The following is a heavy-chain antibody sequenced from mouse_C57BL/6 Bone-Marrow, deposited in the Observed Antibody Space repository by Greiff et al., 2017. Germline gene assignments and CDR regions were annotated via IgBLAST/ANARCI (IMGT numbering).Heavy chain of an antibody. CDR2: IYPRSGNT. J-gene: IGHJ2*01. V-gene: IGHV1-81*01. CDR1: GYTFTSYG. D-gene: IGHD1-1*01. CDR3: ARADITTVFDY. Sequence: QVQLQQSGAELARPGASVTLSCKASGYTFTSYGISWVKQRTGQGLEWIGEIYPRSGNTYYNEKFKGKATLTADKSSSTAYMELRSLTSEDSAVYFCARADITTVFDYWGQGTTLTVSS.